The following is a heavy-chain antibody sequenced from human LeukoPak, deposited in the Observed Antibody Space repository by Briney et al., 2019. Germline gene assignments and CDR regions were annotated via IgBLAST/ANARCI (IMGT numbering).Heavy chain of an antibody. CDR2: IKSKADGGTT. CDR3: ATDPSVAMVRGDYYYYGMDV. V-gene: IGHV3-15*01. D-gene: IGHD3-10*01. Sequence: GRSLRLSCAASGFTFSNAWMSWVRQAPGKGLEWVGRIKSKADGGTTDYAAPVKDRFTISRDDSKNTLYLQMNSLKTEDTAVYYCATDPSVAMVRGDYYYYGMDVWGQGTTVTVSS. CDR1: GFTFSNAW. J-gene: IGHJ6*02.